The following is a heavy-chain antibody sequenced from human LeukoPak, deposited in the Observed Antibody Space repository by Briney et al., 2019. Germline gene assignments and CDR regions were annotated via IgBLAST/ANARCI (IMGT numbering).Heavy chain of an antibody. CDR2: ISGDGAST. CDR1: GFTFAIHA. V-gene: IGHV3-23*01. Sequence: GGSLRLSCAASGFTFAIHAMTYVRQAPGKGLEWVSGISGDGASTHYAGSVKGQFTISRDNSQNTLFLQMNSLRVEDTAIYYCAKDSYVSGRPLHTFDVWGQGTMVTVSS. D-gene: IGHD3-10*01. CDR3: AKDSYVSGRPLHTFDV. J-gene: IGHJ3*01.